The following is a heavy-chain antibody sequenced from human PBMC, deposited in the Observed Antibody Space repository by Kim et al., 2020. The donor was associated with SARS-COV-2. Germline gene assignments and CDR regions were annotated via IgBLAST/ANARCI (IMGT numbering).Heavy chain of an antibody. CDR2: IYYSGST. CDR1: GGSISSYY. CDR3: ARDESSIAAAGTRV. V-gene: IGHV4-59*01. Sequence: SETLSLTCTVSGGSISSYYWSWIRQPPGKGLEWIGYIYYSGSTNYNPSLKSRVTISVDTSKNQFSLKLSSVTAADTAVYYCARDESSIAAAGTRVWGQGTLVTVSS. D-gene: IGHD6-13*01. J-gene: IGHJ4*02.